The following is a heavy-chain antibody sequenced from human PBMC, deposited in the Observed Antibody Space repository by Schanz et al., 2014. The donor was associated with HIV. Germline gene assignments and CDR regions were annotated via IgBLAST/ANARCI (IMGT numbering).Heavy chain of an antibody. D-gene: IGHD6-13*01. J-gene: IGHJ6*02. CDR2: ISNDGSNE. CDR3: AKDRSGGSWWPLGGMDV. V-gene: IGHV3-30*18. CDR1: EFIFSSYG. Sequence: VHLVESGGCSVQPGRSLRLSCAASEFIFSSYGIHWVRQAPGKGLEWVAVISNDGSNEYYADSVKGRFTLSRDNSKNTLFLQMNSLRAEDTAVYFCAKDRSGGSWWPLGGMDVWGQGTTVTVSS.